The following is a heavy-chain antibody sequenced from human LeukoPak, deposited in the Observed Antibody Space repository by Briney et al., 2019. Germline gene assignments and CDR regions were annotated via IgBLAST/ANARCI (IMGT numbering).Heavy chain of an antibody. CDR1: GFTFSSYS. V-gene: IGHV3-21*01. D-gene: IGHD5-24*01. CDR3: ARRTRDGYNPEPFDY. CDR2: ISSSSSYI. J-gene: IGHJ4*02. Sequence: GGSLRLSCAASGFTFSSYSMNWVRQAPGKGLEWVSSISSSSSYIYYADSVKGRFTISRDNAKNSLYLQMNSLRAEDTAVYYCARRTRDGYNPEPFDYWGQGTLVTVSS.